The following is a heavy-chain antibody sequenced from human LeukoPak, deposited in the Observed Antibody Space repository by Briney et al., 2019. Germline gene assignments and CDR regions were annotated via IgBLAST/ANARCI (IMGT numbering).Heavy chain of an antibody. CDR2: IYYSGSV. V-gene: IGHV4-39*01. Sequence: SETLSLTCSVSGGSISSSTYYWGWIRQPPGKGLEWIGSIYYSGSVNYNPSLKTRVTISADTSKNQLSLKLTSVTAADTALYYFARQGSGGRALDIWAKGQWSPSLQ. CDR1: GGSISSSTYY. CDR3: ARQGSGGRALDI. J-gene: IGHJ3*02.